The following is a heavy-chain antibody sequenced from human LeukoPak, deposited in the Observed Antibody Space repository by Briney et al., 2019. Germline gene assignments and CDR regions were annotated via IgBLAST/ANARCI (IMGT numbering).Heavy chain of an antibody. D-gene: IGHD3-9*01. CDR3: ARNPAPVLRYFDWLSRDPYNYYMDV. Sequence: SETLSLTCTVSGGSISSHYWSWIRQPPGKGLEWIGYIYYSGSTNYNPSLKSRVTISVDTSKNQFSLKLSSVTAADTAVYYCARNPAPVLRYFDWLSRDPYNYYMDVWGKGTTVTVSS. J-gene: IGHJ6*03. CDR1: GGSISSHY. V-gene: IGHV4-59*11. CDR2: IYYSGST.